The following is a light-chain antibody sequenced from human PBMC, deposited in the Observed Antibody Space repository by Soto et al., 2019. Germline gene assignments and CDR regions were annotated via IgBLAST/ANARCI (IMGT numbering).Light chain of an antibody. J-gene: IGKJ4*01. CDR3: QQYNNWPRAT. Sequence: EIVLTQSPGTLSLSPGERATISCKSSQSVSSNLAWYQQKAGQAPRLLMFRTSSRATGFPARFSGSGSGTEFNLTISSLQSEDFGVYYCQQYNNWPRATFGGGTKVDI. V-gene: IGKV3-15*01. CDR1: QSVSSN. CDR2: RTS.